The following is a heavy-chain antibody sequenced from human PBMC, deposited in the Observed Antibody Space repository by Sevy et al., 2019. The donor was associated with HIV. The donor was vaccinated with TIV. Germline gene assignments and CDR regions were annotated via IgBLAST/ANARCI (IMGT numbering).Heavy chain of an antibody. V-gene: IGHV3-43*01. J-gene: IGHJ4*02. CDR3: ARDSVALRVLNGEGFD. CDR2: IRWDGRGT. Sequence: GGSLRLSCAASGFTFDDYTMHWVPQAPGKDLEWVSLIRWDGRGTFYADSVRGRFTISRDNSKNSLFLQMNSLRTEDTALYYCARDSVALRVLNGEGFDWGQGTQVTVSS. D-gene: IGHD7-27*01. CDR1: GFTFDDYT.